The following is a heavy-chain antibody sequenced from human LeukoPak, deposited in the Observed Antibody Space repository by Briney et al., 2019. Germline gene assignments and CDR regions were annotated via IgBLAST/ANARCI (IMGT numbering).Heavy chain of an antibody. D-gene: IGHD6-19*01. J-gene: IGHJ5*01. V-gene: IGHV3-9*01. Sequence: GGSLRLSCAASGFTFNEYAMHWVRQAPGKGLEWISSINWKSDNIAYADSVKGRFTVSRDNARNSLHLQMNSLRIEDTALYFCVKDSAGESSDWLDSWGQGTLVTIAS. CDR2: INWKSDNI. CDR3: VKDSAGESSDWLDS. CDR1: GFTFNEYA.